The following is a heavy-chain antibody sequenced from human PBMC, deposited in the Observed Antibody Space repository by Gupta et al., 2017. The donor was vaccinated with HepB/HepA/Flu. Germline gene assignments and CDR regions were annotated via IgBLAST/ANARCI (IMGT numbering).Heavy chain of an antibody. CDR1: GGSISSYY. Sequence: QVQLQESGPGLVKPSETLSLTCTVSGGSISSYYWSWIRQPPGKGLEWIGYIYYSGSTNYNPSLKSRVTISVDTSKNQFSLKLSSVTAADTAVYYCARVIFNTASFDWLLWSPQNYYYMDVWGKGTTVTVSS. CDR3: ARVIFNTASFDWLLWSPQNYYYMDV. D-gene: IGHD3-9*01. CDR2: IYYSGST. V-gene: IGHV4-59*01. J-gene: IGHJ6*03.